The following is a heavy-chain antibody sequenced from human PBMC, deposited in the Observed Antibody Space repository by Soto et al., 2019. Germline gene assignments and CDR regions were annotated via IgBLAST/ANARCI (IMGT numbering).Heavy chain of an antibody. V-gene: IGHV3-30-3*01. D-gene: IGHD3-3*01. CDR1: GFTFSSYA. CDR3: ARHLLQALDY. CDR2: ISYDGSNK. J-gene: IGHJ4*02. Sequence: PGGSLRLSCAASGFTFSSYAMHWVRQAPGKGLEWVAVISYDGSNKYYADSVKGRFTISRDNSKNTLYLQMNSLRAEDTAVYYCARHLLQALDYWGQGTLVTVSS.